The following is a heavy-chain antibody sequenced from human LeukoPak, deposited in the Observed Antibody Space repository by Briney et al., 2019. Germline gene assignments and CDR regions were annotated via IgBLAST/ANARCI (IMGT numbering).Heavy chain of an antibody. D-gene: IGHD5-18*01. J-gene: IGHJ4*02. CDR2: IYYSGST. Sequence: SETLSLTCTVSGGSMSSYYWSWIRQPPGKGLEWIGSIYYSGSTNYNPSLKSRVTISVDTSKNQFSLRLSPVTAADTAVYYCARDHRGYSYGLFDNWGQGTLVTVSS. CDR1: GGSMSSYY. V-gene: IGHV4-59*01. CDR3: ARDHRGYSYGLFDN.